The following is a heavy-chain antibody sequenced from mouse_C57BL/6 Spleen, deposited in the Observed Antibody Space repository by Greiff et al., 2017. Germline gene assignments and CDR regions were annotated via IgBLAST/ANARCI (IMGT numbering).Heavy chain of an antibody. CDR2: IYPSDSET. J-gene: IGHJ4*01. Sequence: QVQLKQPGAELVRPGSSVKLSCKASGYTFTSYWMDWVKQRPGQGLEWIGNIYPSDSETHYNQKFKDKATLTVDKSSSTAYMQLSSLTSEDSAVYYCARGDPYAMDYWGQGTSVTVSS. D-gene: IGHD3-3*01. V-gene: IGHV1-61*01. CDR1: GYTFTSYW. CDR3: ARGDPYAMDY.